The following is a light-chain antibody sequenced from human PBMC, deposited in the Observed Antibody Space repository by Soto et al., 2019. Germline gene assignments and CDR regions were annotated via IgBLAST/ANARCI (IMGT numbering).Light chain of an antibody. V-gene: IGKV1D-16*01. Sequence: DIQMTQSPSSLSATVGDRVTITCRASQGISRWLVWFQQKPDKAPKSLIYATSNLQSGVPSRFSGSGSGTDFTLTINSLQPEDFATYYCQQYHSYPITFGQGTRLEIK. J-gene: IGKJ5*01. CDR1: QGISRW. CDR2: ATS. CDR3: QQYHSYPIT.